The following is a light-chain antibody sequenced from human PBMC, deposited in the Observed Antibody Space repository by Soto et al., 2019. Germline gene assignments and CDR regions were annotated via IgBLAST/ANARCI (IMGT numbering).Light chain of an antibody. CDR3: QSYDSTLNGYV. Sequence: QAVLTQPPSVSGAPGQRVTISCTGSSSNIGAGYNVHWYQQLPGAAPELLIYDSTNRLSGVPDRFSGSKSGTSASLAITGLQADDEADYYCQSYDSTLNGYVFGTGTKVTVL. CDR1: SSNIGAGYN. J-gene: IGLJ1*01. CDR2: DST. V-gene: IGLV1-40*01.